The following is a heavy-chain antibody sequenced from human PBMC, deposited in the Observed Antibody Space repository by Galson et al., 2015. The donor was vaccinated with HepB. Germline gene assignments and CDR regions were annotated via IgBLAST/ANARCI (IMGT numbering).Heavy chain of an antibody. D-gene: IGHD6-13*01. V-gene: IGHV3-66*01. CDR2: IYSGGST. J-gene: IGHJ4*02. Sequence: SLRLSCAASGFTVSSNYMSWVRQAPGKGLEWVSVIYSGGSTYYADSVKGRFTISRDNSKNTPYLQMNSLRAEDTAVYYCARDGYSSSWLLFDYWGQGTLVTVSS. CDR3: ARDGYSSSWLLFDY. CDR1: GFTVSSNY.